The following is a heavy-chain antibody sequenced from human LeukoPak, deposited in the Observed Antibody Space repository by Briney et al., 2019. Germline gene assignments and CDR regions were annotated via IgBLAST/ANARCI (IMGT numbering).Heavy chain of an antibody. CDR2: ISAYNGNT. V-gene: IGHV1-18*01. D-gene: IGHD6-19*01. CDR1: GYTFTSYG. CDR3: ARDPSNTSGWKTWFDP. J-gene: IGHJ5*02. Sequence: GASVKVSCKASGYTFTSYGISWVRQAPGQGLEWMGWISAYNGNTNYAQKLQGRVTMTTDTSTTTAYLELRSLRSDDTAVYYCARDPSNTSGWKTWFDPWGQGTLVTVSS.